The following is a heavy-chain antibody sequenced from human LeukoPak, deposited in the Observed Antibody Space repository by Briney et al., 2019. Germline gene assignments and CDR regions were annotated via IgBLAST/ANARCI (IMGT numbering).Heavy chain of an antibody. D-gene: IGHD5-24*01. J-gene: IGHJ5*01. CDR1: GFTFDDYG. CDR3: ARVVEMATNNGWFDP. CDR2: INWNGGIT. Sequence: GSLRLSCAASGFTFDDYGLSWVRQAPGKGLEWGSGINWNGGITGYADSVKGRFTISRDNAKTSLYLQMNSLRAQATAVYYCARVVEMATNNGWFDPWGEGTLVTVSS. V-gene: IGHV3-20*04.